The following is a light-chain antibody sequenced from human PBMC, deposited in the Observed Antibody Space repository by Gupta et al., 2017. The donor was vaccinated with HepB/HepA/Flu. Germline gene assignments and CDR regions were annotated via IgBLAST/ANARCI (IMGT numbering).Light chain of an antibody. CDR2: DVS. Sequence: QSALTQSDSVSGSPGQSITISCTGTSSDIGVHNSVSWYLHHQSKGPNVIIYDVSIRPLGVSTRFSGSKSGDTASLTISWLQAEDEAHYYCDSHTSRDSRVFGGGTKLTVL. CDR3: DSHTSRDSRV. V-gene: IGLV2-14*03. CDR1: SSDIGVHNS. J-gene: IGLJ3*02.